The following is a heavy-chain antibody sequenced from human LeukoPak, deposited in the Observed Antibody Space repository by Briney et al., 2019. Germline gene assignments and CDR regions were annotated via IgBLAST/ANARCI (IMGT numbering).Heavy chain of an antibody. CDR2: IYCGGST. V-gene: IGHV4-59*01. J-gene: IGHJ3*02. D-gene: IGHD2-2*01. Sequence: SETLSLTCTVSGGSISSYYWSWIPQPPGEGLEWSWYIYCGGSTNYNPSLKSRVTISVETSKNQFSPKLSSVTAADTAVYYCARTVANVVEPGAFDIWGQGTMVTVSS. CDR1: GGSISSYY. CDR3: ARTVANVVEPGAFDI.